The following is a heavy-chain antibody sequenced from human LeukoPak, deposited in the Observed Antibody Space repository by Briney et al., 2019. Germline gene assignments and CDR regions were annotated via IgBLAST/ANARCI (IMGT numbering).Heavy chain of an antibody. D-gene: IGHD3-22*01. V-gene: IGHV1-46*01. CDR2: INPSGGST. CDR3: AYDSSGSYALDI. Sequence: ASVNVSCKASGYTFTSYYMHWVRQAPGQGLEWMGIINPSGGSTSYAQKFQGRVTMTRDTSTSTVYMELSSLRSEDTAVYYCAYDSSGSYALDIWGQGTMVTVSS. J-gene: IGHJ3*02. CDR1: GYTFTSYY.